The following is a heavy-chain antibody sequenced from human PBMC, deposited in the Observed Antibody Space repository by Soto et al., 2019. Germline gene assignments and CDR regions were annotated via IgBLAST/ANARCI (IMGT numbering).Heavy chain of an antibody. CDR2: ISSSSSYT. D-gene: IGHD2-2*01. Sequence: QVQLVESGGGLVKPGGSLRLSCAASGFTFSDYYMSWIRQAPGKGLEWVSYISSSSSYTNYADSVKGRFTISRDNAKNSLYLQMNSLRAEDTAVYYCARDLRDIAVVPAADAFDIWGQGTMVTVSS. CDR1: GFTFSDYY. V-gene: IGHV3-11*06. J-gene: IGHJ3*02. CDR3: ARDLRDIAVVPAADAFDI.